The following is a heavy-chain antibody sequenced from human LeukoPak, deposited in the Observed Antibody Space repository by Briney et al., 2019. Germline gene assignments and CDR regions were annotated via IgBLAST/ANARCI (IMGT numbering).Heavy chain of an antibody. D-gene: IGHD6-13*01. CDR3: AKGPTGIPDY. J-gene: IGHJ4*02. V-gene: IGHV3-74*03. CDR1: GFTFNTYW. CDR2: INGDGSST. Sequence: GGSLRLSCAASGFTFNTYWMHWVRQAPGKGLVWVSRINGDGSSTTYADSVKGRFTISRDNSKNTLYLQMNSLRAEDTAVYYCAKGPTGIPDYWGQGTLVTVSS.